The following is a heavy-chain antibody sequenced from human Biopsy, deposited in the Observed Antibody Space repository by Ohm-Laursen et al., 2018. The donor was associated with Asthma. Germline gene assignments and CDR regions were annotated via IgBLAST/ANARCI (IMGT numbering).Heavy chain of an antibody. CDR3: ARAVDYSHYYGIDV. Sequence: SSVKVSCNTSGYTFNSAGIAWVRQAPGQGLEWMGWISVYNGNTKVAQKLQDRVTMITDTSTSTAYMELRSLRSDDTAVYFCARAVDYSHYYGIDVWGQGTTVTVS. V-gene: IGHV1-18*01. CDR1: GYTFNSAG. CDR2: ISVYNGNT. J-gene: IGHJ6*02. D-gene: IGHD3-10*01.